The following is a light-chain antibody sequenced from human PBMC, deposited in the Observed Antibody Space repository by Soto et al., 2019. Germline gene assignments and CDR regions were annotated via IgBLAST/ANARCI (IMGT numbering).Light chain of an antibody. J-gene: IGKJ1*01. CDR3: QLYNNWPPGRT. Sequence: EIVLTQSPATLSLSPGERATLSCRASQSVSSYLAWSQQKPGQAPRLLIYGASTRATGIPVRFSGSGSGSEFTLTTSSLQSEDLAVYYCQLYNNWPPGRTFGQGTKVEIK. CDR2: GAS. V-gene: IGKV3-15*01. CDR1: QSVSSY.